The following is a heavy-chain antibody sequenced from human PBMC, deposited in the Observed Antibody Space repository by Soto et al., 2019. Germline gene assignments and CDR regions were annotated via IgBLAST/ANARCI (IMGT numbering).Heavy chain of an antibody. CDR2: IYSSENT. J-gene: IGHJ6*02. CDR3: ARLNGYCTIKNCHGYYGMDV. CDR1: GGSVSSSTYS. V-gene: IGHV4-39*02. Sequence: PTETLSLTCTVSGGSVSSSTYSWGWIRQSPGQGLEWIGTIYSSENTYYNPSLVSRVTISVDTSKNDFSLKLSSVTAADTAVYYCARLNGYCTIKNCHGYYGMDVWCQGTTVTVS. D-gene: IGHD2-2*03.